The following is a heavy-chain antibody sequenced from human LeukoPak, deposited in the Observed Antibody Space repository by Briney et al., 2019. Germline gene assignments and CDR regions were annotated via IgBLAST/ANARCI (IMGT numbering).Heavy chain of an antibody. D-gene: IGHD4-17*01. J-gene: IGHJ6*03. Sequence: PSETLSLTCAVSGGSIRSYYWSWIRQSPGKGLEWIGYMYYTGSTNYNPSLKSRVTISVDTSKNLFSLKLRSVTAADTAIYYCARATVSYPPYYYYYMDVWGKGTTVTISS. CDR1: GGSIRSYY. CDR3: ARATVSYPPYYYYYMDV. CDR2: MYYTGST. V-gene: IGHV4-59*01.